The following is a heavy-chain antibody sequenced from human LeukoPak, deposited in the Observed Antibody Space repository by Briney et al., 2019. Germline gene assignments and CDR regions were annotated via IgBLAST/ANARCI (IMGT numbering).Heavy chain of an antibody. CDR2: IYYSGST. CDR1: GGSISRHY. Sequence: PSETLSLTCTVAGGSISRHYWSWIRQPPGKGLEWIGYIYYSGSTNYNPSLKSRVTISVDTSKNQFSLKLSSVTAADTAVYYCAREVSSSGYYYRVFDYWGQGTLVTVSS. D-gene: IGHD3-22*01. J-gene: IGHJ4*02. CDR3: AREVSSSGYYYRVFDY. V-gene: IGHV4-59*11.